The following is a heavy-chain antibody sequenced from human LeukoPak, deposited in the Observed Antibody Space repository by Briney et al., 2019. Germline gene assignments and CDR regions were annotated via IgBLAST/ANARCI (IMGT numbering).Heavy chain of an antibody. CDR3: AGSSTSFDAFDI. Sequence: PSETLSLTCTVSGGSISSGDYYWSWIRQPPGKGLEWIGYIYYSGSTYYNPSLKSRVTISVDTSKNQFSLKLSSVTAADTAVYYCAGSSTSFDAFDIWGQGTMVTVSS. CDR2: IYYSGST. CDR1: GGSISSGDYY. J-gene: IGHJ3*02. V-gene: IGHV4-30-4*01. D-gene: IGHD2-2*01.